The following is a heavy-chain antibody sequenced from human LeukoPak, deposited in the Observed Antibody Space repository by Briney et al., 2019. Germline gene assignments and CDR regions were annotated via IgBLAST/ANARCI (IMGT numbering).Heavy chain of an antibody. Sequence: GGALRLSCAASGFTFTSYGMHWVRQAPGKGLEWVALITYDGYYKYYSDSVKGRFTISSDTSKNTMYLQMNSLRAEDTAVYYCARDLSPVVRASPMGYWGQGTLVTVSS. CDR2: ITYDGYYK. J-gene: IGHJ4*02. V-gene: IGHV3-30*03. D-gene: IGHD3-10*01. CDR1: GFTFTSYG. CDR3: ARDLSPVVRASPMGY.